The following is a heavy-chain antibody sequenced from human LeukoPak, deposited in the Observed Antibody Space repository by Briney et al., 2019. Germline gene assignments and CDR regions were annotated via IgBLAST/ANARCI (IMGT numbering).Heavy chain of an antibody. J-gene: IGHJ5*02. CDR3: ARGYSSGWFNWFDP. Sequence: ASETLSLTCTVSGGSISSYYWSWIRQPPGKGLEWIGYIYYSGSTNYNPSLKSRVTISVDTSKNQFSLKLSSVTAADTAVYYCARGYSSGWFNWFDPWGRGTLVTVSS. D-gene: IGHD6-19*01. V-gene: IGHV4-59*01. CDR1: GGSISSYY. CDR2: IYYSGST.